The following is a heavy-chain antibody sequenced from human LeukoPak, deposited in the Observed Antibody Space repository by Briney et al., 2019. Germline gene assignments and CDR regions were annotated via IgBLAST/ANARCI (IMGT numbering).Heavy chain of an antibody. CDR1: GGSFSGYY. CDR2: INHSGST. D-gene: IGHD3-10*01. V-gene: IGHV4-34*01. Sequence: SETLSLTCAVYGGSFSGYYWSWIRQPPRKGLEWIGEINHSGSTNYNPSLKSRVTISVDTSKNQFSLKLSSVTAADTAVYYCARGNRWFGELPFDYWGQGTLVTVSS. J-gene: IGHJ4*02. CDR3: ARGNRWFGELPFDY.